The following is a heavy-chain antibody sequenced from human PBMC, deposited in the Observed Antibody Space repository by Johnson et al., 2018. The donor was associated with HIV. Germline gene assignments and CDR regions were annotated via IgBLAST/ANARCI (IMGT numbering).Heavy chain of an antibody. CDR1: GFTFSSYA. CDR2: ISYDGSNK. J-gene: IGHJ3*02. CDR3: ARPTPGAFDI. V-gene: IGHV3-30-3*01. Sequence: QVQLVESGGGVVQPGRSLRLSCAASGFTFSSYAMHWVRQAPGKGLEWVAVISYDGSNKYYADSVKGRFTISRDNSKNTLHLQMNSLRAEDTAVYYCARPTPGAFDIWGQGTMVTVSS.